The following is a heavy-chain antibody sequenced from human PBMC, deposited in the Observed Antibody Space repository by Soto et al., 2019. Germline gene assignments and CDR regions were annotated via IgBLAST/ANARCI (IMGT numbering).Heavy chain of an antibody. Sequence: PSETLSLTCTVSGGSISSGGYYWSWIRQHPGKGLEWIGYIYYSGSTYYNPSLKSRVTISVDTSKNQFSLKLSSVTAADTAVYYCARSTQSYYDILTGPRGWFDPWGQGTLVT. V-gene: IGHV4-31*03. CDR2: IYYSGST. CDR1: GGSISSGGYY. J-gene: IGHJ5*02. CDR3: ARSTQSYYDILTGPRGWFDP. D-gene: IGHD3-9*01.